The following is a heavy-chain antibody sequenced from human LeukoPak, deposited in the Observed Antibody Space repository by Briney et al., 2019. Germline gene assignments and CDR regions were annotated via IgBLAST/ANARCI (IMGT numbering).Heavy chain of an antibody. J-gene: IGHJ4*02. Sequence: SETLSLTCAVYGGSFSGYYWSWIRQPPGKGLEWIGEINHSGSTNYNPSLKSRVTISVGTSKNQFSLKLSSVTAADTAVYYCARQGTMMGSSDYWGQGTLVTVSS. D-gene: IGHD3-22*01. CDR2: INHSGST. V-gene: IGHV4-34*01. CDR3: ARQGTMMGSSDY. CDR1: GGSFSGYY.